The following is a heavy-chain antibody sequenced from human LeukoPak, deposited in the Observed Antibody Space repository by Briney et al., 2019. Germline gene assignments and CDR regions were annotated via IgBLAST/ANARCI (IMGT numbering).Heavy chain of an antibody. Sequence: GRSLRLSCAASGFTLSSYWMHWVRKAPGKGLVWVSHISIDGSNTRYADSVKGRFTISRDNAENTLYLQMNSLRVDDTAVYYCATSRTFDYWGQGTLVTVSS. J-gene: IGHJ4*02. CDR3: ATSRTFDY. V-gene: IGHV3-74*01. CDR2: ISIDGSNT. CDR1: GFTLSSYW.